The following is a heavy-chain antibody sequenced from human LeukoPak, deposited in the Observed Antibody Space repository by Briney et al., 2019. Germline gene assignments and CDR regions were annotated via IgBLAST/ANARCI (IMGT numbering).Heavy chain of an antibody. V-gene: IGHV3-23*01. CDR3: AKDQCSSSLRPQGYYYYGMDV. CDR1: GGSFSGYY. Sequence: ETLSLTCAVYGGSFSGYYWSWVRQAPGKGLEWVSAISGGGGSTYYADSVKGRFTISRDNSKNTLYLQMNSLRAEDTAVYYCAKDQCSSSLRPQGYYYYGMDVWGQGTTVTVSS. D-gene: IGHD6-13*01. J-gene: IGHJ6*02. CDR2: ISGGGGST.